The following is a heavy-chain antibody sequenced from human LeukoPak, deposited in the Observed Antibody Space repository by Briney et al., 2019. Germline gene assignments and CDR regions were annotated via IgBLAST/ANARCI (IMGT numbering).Heavy chain of an antibody. CDR3: AGGGDFDY. CDR2: ISRTSEYI. CDR1: GFTFSSYG. V-gene: IGHV3-21*01. J-gene: IGHJ4*02. D-gene: IGHD3-16*01. Sequence: GGSLRLSCAASGFTFSSYGMHWVRQAPGKGLEWVSSISRTSEYIHYADSVRGRFAISRDNAKNSVYLQMNSLRAEDTAVYFCAGGGDFDYWGQGILVTVSA.